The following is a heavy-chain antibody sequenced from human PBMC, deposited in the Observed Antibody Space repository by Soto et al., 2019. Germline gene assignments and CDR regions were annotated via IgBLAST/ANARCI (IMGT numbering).Heavy chain of an antibody. CDR3: ADGGEWFFNFEH. Sequence: GGSLRLSCAASGFMFSSYAMSWVRQAPGKGLEWVSGISISGDNTYYADSVKGRFTISRDNSKNTLYLQMNSLRAEDTAVYYCADGGEWFFNFEHWGQGTLVTRSS. CDR1: GFMFSSYA. CDR2: ISISGDNT. D-gene: IGHD3-3*01. J-gene: IGHJ4*02. V-gene: IGHV3-23*01.